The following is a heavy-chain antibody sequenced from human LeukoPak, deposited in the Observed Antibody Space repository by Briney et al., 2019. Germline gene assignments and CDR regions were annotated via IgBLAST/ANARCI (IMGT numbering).Heavy chain of an antibody. J-gene: IGHJ4*02. CDR2: INTASGVA. D-gene: IGHD3-10*01. V-gene: IGHV1-2*02. CDR3: ARVVGGNYYGSETGDY. Sequence: ASVKVSCKASGYTFTGYYVHWVRQAPGQGLEWMAWINTASGVANYAQKFQGRVTLTRDKSITTVYMELSSLRSDDTAVYYCARVVGGNYYGSETGDYWGQGTLVSVSS. CDR1: GYTFTGYY.